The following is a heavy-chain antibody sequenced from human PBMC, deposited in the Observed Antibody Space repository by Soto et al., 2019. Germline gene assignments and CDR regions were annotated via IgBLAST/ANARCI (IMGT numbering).Heavy chain of an antibody. CDR1: GGSISSGDYY. CDR2: IYYSGRT. V-gene: IGHV4-30-4*01. CDR3: ARFKYYDYVWGFYRPYYYYYYGMDF. J-gene: IGHJ6*02. Sequence: SETLSLTCTVSGGSISSGDYYWSWIRQPPGKGLEWVGYIYYSGRTYYNPSLKSRVTISVDTSKNQFSLKLSSVTAADTAVYYCARFKYYDYVWGFYRPYYYYYYGMDFWGQGSTVTVSS. D-gene: IGHD3-16*02.